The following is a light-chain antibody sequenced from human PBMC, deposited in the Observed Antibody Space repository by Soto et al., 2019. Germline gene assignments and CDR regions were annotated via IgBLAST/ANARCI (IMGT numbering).Light chain of an antibody. CDR1: QRVNTC. CDR2: AAS. Sequence: DIQMTQSPSTLSASVGDRVSITCRASQRVNTCLAWYQQKPGKAPKLLIYAASTLQSGVPSRFSGSGSGTDFTLTISCLQSEDFATYYCQQYYSYPLTFGGGTKVDIK. CDR3: QQYYSYPLT. J-gene: IGKJ4*01. V-gene: IGKV1-5*01.